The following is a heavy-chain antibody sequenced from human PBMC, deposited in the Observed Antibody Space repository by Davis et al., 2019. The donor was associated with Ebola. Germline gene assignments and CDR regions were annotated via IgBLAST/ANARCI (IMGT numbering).Heavy chain of an antibody. J-gene: IGHJ5*02. CDR2: IRTKPNNYAT. CDR1: GFTFSDSA. Sequence: PGGSLRLSCTASGFTFSDSAMHWVRQASGKGLEWLGRIRTKPNNYATAYATSVRGRFTISRDDSTNTSYLQMNSLKIEDTALYYCTRLFNYNGSADPWGQGTLVTVSS. V-gene: IGHV3-73*01. D-gene: IGHD3-10*01. CDR3: TRLFNYNGSADP.